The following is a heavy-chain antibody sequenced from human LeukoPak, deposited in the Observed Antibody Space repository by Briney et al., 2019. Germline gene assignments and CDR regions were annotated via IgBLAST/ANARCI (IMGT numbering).Heavy chain of an antibody. J-gene: IGHJ5*02. V-gene: IGHV3-30*02. CDR3: ATMQWLEGVDWFDP. CDR2: IRYDESNK. CDR1: GFIFSNYG. D-gene: IGHD6-19*01. Sequence: GGSLRLSCAASGFIFSNYGMHWVRQAPAKGQEWVAFIRYDESNKFYADSVKGRFTTSRDNSKNILFLQMNSLRAEDTAVYYCATMQWLEGVDWFDPWGQGTLVTVSS.